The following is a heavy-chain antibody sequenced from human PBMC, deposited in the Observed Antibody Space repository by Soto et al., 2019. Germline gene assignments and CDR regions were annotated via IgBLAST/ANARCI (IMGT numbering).Heavy chain of an antibody. CDR1: GYSIRSGYY. V-gene: IGHV4-38-2*02. Sequence: SETLSLTCSVSGYSIRSGYYWGWVRQAPGRGLEWLGSVYHNGIMFHNPSFQSRVTISVDTSKNQFSLNLRSVTAADTAVYYCAALWFGELAFNYWGQGILVTVSS. CDR2: VYHNGIM. D-gene: IGHD3-10*01. CDR3: AALWFGELAFNY. J-gene: IGHJ4*01.